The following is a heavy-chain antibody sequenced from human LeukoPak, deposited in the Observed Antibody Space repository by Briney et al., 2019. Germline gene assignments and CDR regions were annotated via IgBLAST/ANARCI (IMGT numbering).Heavy chain of an antibody. CDR3: ARDLGQWLRSYHWFDP. V-gene: IGHV3-33*01. CDR2: IWYDGSNK. J-gene: IGHJ5*02. CDR1: GFTFSSYG. D-gene: IGHD5-12*01. Sequence: GGSLRLSCAASGFTFSSYGMHWVRQAPGKGLEWVAVIWYDGSNKYYADSVKGRFTISRDNSKNTLYLQMNSLRAEDTAVYYCARDLGQWLRSYHWFDPWGQGTLVTVSS.